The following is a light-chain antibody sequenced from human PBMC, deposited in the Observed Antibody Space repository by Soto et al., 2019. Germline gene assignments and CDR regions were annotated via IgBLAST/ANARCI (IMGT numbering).Light chain of an antibody. CDR1: QSISSY. CDR3: QQYDHPPYT. CDR2: DAS. V-gene: IGKV1-33*01. J-gene: IGKJ2*01. Sequence: DIQMTQSPSSLSASVGDRVTITCRASQSISSYLNWYQQKPGKAPKLLIYDASNLERGVPSRFSGSGSGTDVSLTVDSLQPEDTATYYCQQYDHPPYTFGQGTKLEIK.